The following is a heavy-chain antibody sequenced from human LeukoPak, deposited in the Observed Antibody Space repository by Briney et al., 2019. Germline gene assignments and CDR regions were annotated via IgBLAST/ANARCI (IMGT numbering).Heavy chain of an antibody. J-gene: IGHJ5*02. CDR3: ARELWFANAPGSWLDP. CDR1: GDSISSGAYS. Sequence: SQTLSLTCVVYGDSISSGAYSWSWIRQPPGKGLEWIGYIFHTGRTFYNPSLKSRVTISVDNSKNQFSLRLNSVTAADTAVYYCARELWFANAPGSWLDPWGQGTLVTVSS. D-gene: IGHD3-10*01. V-gene: IGHV4-30-2*01. CDR2: IFHTGRT.